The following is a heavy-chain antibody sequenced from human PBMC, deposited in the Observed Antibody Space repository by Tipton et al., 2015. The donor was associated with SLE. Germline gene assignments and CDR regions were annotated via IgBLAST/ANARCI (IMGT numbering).Heavy chain of an antibody. CDR1: GSSFTSYW. D-gene: IGHD2-15*01. CDR2: IYPGDSDT. CDR3: ARPNVDCSGGSCQDY. Sequence: QLVQSGAEVKKPGESLKISCKGSGSSFTSYWIGWVRQMPGKGLEWMGIIYPGDSDTRYSPSFQGQVTISADKSISTAYLQWSSLKASDTAMYYCARPNVDCSGGSCQDYWGQGTLVTVSS. J-gene: IGHJ4*02. V-gene: IGHV5-51*01.